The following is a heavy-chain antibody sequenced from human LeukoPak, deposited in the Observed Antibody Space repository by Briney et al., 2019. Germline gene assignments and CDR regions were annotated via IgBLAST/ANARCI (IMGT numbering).Heavy chain of an antibody. CDR3: ARGRSGTYYDGAFDI. CDR2: ICWNSGSK. D-gene: IGHD1-26*01. J-gene: IGHJ3*02. V-gene: IGHV3-9*01. Sequence: GGSLRLSCAASGFTFDEYAIHWVRQAPGKGLGWVSGICWNSGSKDYADSVKGRFTVSRDNAKNSLYLQMSSLRTEDTALYYCARGRSGTYYDGAFDIWGQGTMVTVSS. CDR1: GFTFDEYA.